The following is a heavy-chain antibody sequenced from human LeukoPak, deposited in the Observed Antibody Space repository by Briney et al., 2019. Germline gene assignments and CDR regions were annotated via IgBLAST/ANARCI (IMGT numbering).Heavy chain of an antibody. CDR2: IIPIFGTA. CDR3: ARLPMETADEGDYFDY. D-gene: IGHD5-18*01. J-gene: IGHJ4*02. Sequence: ASVKVSCKASGGTFCSYAISWVRQAPGQGLEWMGGIIPIFGTANYAQKFQGRVTITADESTSTAYMELSSLRSEDTAVYYCARLPMETADEGDYFDYWGQGTLVTVSS. V-gene: IGHV1-69*13. CDR1: GGTFCSYA.